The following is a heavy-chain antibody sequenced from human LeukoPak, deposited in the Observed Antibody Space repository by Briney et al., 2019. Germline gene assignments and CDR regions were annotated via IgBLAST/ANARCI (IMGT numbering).Heavy chain of an antibody. CDR3: AKHSQWLGHFDY. V-gene: IGHV3-30*18. D-gene: IGHD6-19*01. Sequence: GGSLRLSCAASGFTFSSYGMHWVRQAPGKGLEWVAVISYDGSNKYYADSVKGRFTISRDNSKNTLYLQMNSLRAEDTAVYYCAKHSQWLGHFDYRGQGTLVTVSS. J-gene: IGHJ4*02. CDR2: ISYDGSNK. CDR1: GFTFSSYG.